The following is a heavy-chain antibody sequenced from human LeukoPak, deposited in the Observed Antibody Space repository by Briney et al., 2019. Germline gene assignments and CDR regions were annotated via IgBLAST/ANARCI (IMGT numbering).Heavy chain of an antibody. Sequence: GGSLRLSCAGSGFTFSSYGMSCVRQAPGKGLEWVSAISASAGSTYYADSVKGRFTISRDNSKNTLYLQMNSLRAEDTAVYYRDSAAYGACFTCGQGALVTVSS. V-gene: IGHV3-23*01. CDR3: DSAAYGACFT. D-gene: IGHD4-17*01. J-gene: IGHJ5*02. CDR1: GFTFSSYG. CDR2: ISASAGST.